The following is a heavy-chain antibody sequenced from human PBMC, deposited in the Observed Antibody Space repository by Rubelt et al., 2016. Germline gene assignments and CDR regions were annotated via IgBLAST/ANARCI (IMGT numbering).Heavy chain of an antibody. CDR1: GGSISSSSYY. V-gene: IGHV4-39*01. Sequence: QLQLQESGPGLVKPSETLSLTCTVSGGSISSSSYYWGWIRQPPGKGLEWIGSIYYSGSTYYNPSLKSRVTISVDTSKNQFSLKLSSVTAADTAVYYCASSRGYDFTYAFDIWGQGTMVTVSS. J-gene: IGHJ3*02. CDR2: IYYSGST. D-gene: IGHD5-12*01. CDR3: ASSRGYDFTYAFDI.